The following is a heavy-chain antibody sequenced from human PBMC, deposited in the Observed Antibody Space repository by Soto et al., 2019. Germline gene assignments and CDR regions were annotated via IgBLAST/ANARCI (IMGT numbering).Heavy chain of an antibody. CDR3: AKALGELSPESYDY. J-gene: IGHJ4*02. D-gene: IGHD3-16*02. Sequence: QVHLVESGGAVVQPGRSLRLSCAASGFTFSDYAMHWVRQAPGKGLEWVAVISYDGSDKYHADSVKGRFTVSRDNSKNTLNLQMNSLTVDDTAVYYCAKALGELSPESYDYWGQGTLITVSS. V-gene: IGHV3-30*18. CDR1: GFTFSDYA. CDR2: ISYDGSDK.